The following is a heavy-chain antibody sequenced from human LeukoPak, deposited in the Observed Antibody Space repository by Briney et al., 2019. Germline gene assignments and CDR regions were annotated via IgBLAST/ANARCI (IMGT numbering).Heavy chain of an antibody. V-gene: IGHV3-74*01. CDR3: AKGYSGNYGIGY. D-gene: IGHD1-26*01. Sequence: GGSLRLSCKASGFTLRNYWMHWVRQVPGKRLVWVSRISGDGSVTNYADSVQGRFTISRDNTKNTLYLQMNSLRAGDTAVYYCAKGYSGNYGIGYWGQGTLVTVSS. CDR2: ISGDGSVT. J-gene: IGHJ4*02. CDR1: GFTLRNYW.